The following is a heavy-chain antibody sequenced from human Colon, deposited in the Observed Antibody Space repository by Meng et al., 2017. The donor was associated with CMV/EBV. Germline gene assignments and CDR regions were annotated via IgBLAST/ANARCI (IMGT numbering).Heavy chain of an antibody. Sequence: QVQLVQSGAEVKKPGASVKISCKTSGFPFSSYFMHWVRQVPGQGLEYMGIIKPNDGSTVYAQNFQGRVTMTRDTAINTAYMELSSLRSEDTAVYYCATSFYGGLPWGQGTLVTVSS. D-gene: IGHD2/OR15-2a*01. CDR3: ATSFYGGLP. J-gene: IGHJ5*02. CDR1: GFPFSSYF. CDR2: IKPNDGST. V-gene: IGHV1-46*01.